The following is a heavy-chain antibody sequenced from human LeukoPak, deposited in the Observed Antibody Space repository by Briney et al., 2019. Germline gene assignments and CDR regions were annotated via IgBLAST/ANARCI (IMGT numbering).Heavy chain of an antibody. Sequence: GGSLRLSCAASGFSFSGHSMNWVRQAPGRGPEWVAFISDSGSPIYYADSVRGRFTISRDNADNSLYLQMNSLRAEDSAVYFCARNKRVSQYYFDYWGQGVLVTVSS. CDR2: ISDSGSPI. V-gene: IGHV3-48*01. CDR3: ARNKRVSQYYFDY. CDR1: GFSFSGHS. J-gene: IGHJ4*02.